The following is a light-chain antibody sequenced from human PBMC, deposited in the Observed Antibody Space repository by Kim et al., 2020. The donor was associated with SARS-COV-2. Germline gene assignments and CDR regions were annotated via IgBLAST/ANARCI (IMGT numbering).Light chain of an antibody. J-gene: IGLJ1*01. Sequence: QSALTQPASVSGSPGQSITISCTGTSSDIGGYNYVSWYQQHPGKAPRLMIFDVNKRPSGVSNRFSGSKSGNTASLTISGLQAEDEADYYCSSYTSSSHVFGTGTKVTVL. CDR1: SSDIGGYNY. CDR2: DVN. CDR3: SSYTSSSHV. V-gene: IGLV2-14*01.